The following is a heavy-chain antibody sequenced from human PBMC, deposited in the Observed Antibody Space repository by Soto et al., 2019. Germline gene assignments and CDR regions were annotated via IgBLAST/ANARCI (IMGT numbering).Heavy chain of an antibody. Sequence: EVQLMESGGGLVKPGGSLRLSCAASGFIFSDYSMNWVRQAPGKGLEWVSSISSTSSYIYYADSLKGRFTISRDNAKNSLYLQMNSLRVEDAAVYYCARGYYDRSGYFFEYWGQGTLVTVSS. CDR3: ARGYYDRSGYFFEY. J-gene: IGHJ4*02. CDR2: ISSTSSYI. D-gene: IGHD3-22*01. CDR1: GFIFSDYS. V-gene: IGHV3-21*01.